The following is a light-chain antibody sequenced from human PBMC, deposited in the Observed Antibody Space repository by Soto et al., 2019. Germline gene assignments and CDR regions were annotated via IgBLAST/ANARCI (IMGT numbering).Light chain of an antibody. J-gene: IGLJ1*01. CDR3: SSYVGRNNCV. V-gene: IGLV2-8*01. CDR1: SSDVGGYNY. Sequence: QSALTQPPSAAGSPGQSVTISCTGTSSDVGGYNYVSWYQQHPGKAPKLMVYEVSKRPSGVPDRFSGSKSGNTASLTVSGLHAEDEADYYCSSYVGRNNCVFGTGTKLTVL. CDR2: EVS.